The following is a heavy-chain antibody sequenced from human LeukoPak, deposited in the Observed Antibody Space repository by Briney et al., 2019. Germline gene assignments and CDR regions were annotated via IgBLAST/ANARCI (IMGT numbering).Heavy chain of an antibody. CDR2: IYYSGST. V-gene: IGHV4-39*07. D-gene: IGHD3-22*01. CDR1: GGSISSSSYY. J-gene: IGHJ4*02. Sequence: SETLSLTCTVSGGSISSSSYYWGWIRQPPGKGPEWIGRIYYSGSTYYNPSLKSRVTISVDTSKNQFSLKLSSVTAADTAVYYCARELYYDSSGYPDPDLDYWGQGTLVTVSS. CDR3: ARELYYDSSGYPDPDLDY.